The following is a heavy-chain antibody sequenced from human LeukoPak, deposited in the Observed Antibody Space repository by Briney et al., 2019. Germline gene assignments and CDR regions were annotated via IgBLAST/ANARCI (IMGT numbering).Heavy chain of an antibody. D-gene: IGHD3-22*01. V-gene: IGHV1-18*01. CDR3: ARDPYDDGDSGGYPDY. CDR2: ISAYNGNT. J-gene: IGHJ4*02. CDR1: GYTFTSYG. Sequence: ASVKVSCKASGYTFTSYGISGVRQAPGQGLERMGWISAYNGNTNYAQKLQGRVTMTTDTSTSTAYMELRSLRSDDTAVYYCARDPYDDGDSGGYPDYWGQGTLVTVSS.